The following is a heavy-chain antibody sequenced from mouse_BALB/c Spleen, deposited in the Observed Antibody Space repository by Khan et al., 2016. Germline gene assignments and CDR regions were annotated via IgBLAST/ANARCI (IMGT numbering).Heavy chain of an antibody. CDR1: GYTFTSYW. V-gene: IGHV1-87*01. J-gene: IGHJ3*01. D-gene: IGHD1-1*01. Sequence: QVQLKQSGAELARPGASVKLSCKASGYTFTSYWMQWVKKGPGQGLEWIGAIYPGDGDIRYTQKFKGKATLTADKSSSTAYMQLTSLASEDSAVYYGARNGDYGSSTWFAYWGQGTLVTVSA. CDR2: IYPGDGDI. CDR3: ARNGDYGSSTWFAY.